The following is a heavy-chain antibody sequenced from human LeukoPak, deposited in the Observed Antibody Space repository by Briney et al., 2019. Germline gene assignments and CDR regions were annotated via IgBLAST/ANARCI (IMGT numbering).Heavy chain of an antibody. J-gene: IGHJ4*02. Sequence: GGSLRLSCAASGFTFSSYSMNWVRQAPGEGLEWVSSISSSSSYIYYADSVKGRFTISRDNAKNSLYLQMNSLRAEDTAVYYCAREQLWFGESAFDYWGQGTLVTVSS. D-gene: IGHD3-10*01. CDR2: ISSSSSYI. V-gene: IGHV3-21*01. CDR3: AREQLWFGESAFDY. CDR1: GFTFSSYS.